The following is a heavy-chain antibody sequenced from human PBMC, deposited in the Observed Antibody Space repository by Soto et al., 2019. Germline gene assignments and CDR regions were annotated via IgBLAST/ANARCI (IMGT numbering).Heavy chain of an antibody. CDR3: TTYRGYYNFDH. CDR2: FDPDEAET. V-gene: IGHV1-24*01. CDR1: VYTLNEVA. D-gene: IGHD4-17*01. Sequence: QVQLVQSGAEVKKPGASVKVSCKGSVYTLNEVALHWVRQAPGKGLEWLGGFDPDEAETIYAQHFQGRVTMTEDTSTDTVYMELSSLRSEDTALYFCTTYRGYYNFDHWGQGTLVTVSS. J-gene: IGHJ5*02.